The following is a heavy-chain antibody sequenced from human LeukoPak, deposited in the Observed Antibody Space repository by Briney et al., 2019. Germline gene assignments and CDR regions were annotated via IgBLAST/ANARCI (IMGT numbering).Heavy chain of an antibody. Sequence: SETLSLTCAVSGGSNSSSNWWSWVRQPPGKGLEWIGEIYHSGSTNYNPSLKSRLTISVDKSKNQFSLKLSSVTAADTAVYYCARDRVMVRGVIITRQLDYWGQGTLVTVSS. D-gene: IGHD3-10*01. V-gene: IGHV4-4*02. CDR3: ARDRVMVRGVIITRQLDY. CDR2: IYHSGST. J-gene: IGHJ4*02. CDR1: GGSNSSSNW.